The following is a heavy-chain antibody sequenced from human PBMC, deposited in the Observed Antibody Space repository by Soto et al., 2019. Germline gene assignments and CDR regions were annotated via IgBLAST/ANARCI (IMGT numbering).Heavy chain of an antibody. V-gene: IGHV3-33*01. D-gene: IGHD4-17*01. J-gene: IGHJ4*02. CDR2: IWYDGSNK. CDR3: ARDHYGGNSPRTSPGGPYYYFDY. Sequence: GGSLRLSCAASGFTFSSYGMHWVRQAPGKGLEWVAVIWYDGSNKYYADSVKGRFTISRDNSKNTLYLQMNSLRAEDTAVYYCARDHYGGNSPRTSPGGPYYYFDYWGQGTLVTVSS. CDR1: GFTFSSYG.